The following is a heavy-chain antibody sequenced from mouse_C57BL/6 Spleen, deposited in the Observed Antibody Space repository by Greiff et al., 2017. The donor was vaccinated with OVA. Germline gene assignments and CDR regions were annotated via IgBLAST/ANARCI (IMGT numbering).Heavy chain of an antibody. D-gene: IGHD2-4*01. J-gene: IGHJ3*01. V-gene: IGHV5-6*02. CDR1: GFTFSRYG. CDR2: ISSGGSYT. CDR3: ARRGYDYDGFAY. Sequence: EVTLMESGGDLVKPGGSLKLSCAASGFTFSRYGMSWVRQTPDTRLEWVATISSGGSYTYYPDSVKGRFTISRDNAKNTLYLQMSSLKSEDTAMYYCARRGYDYDGFAYWGQGTLVTVSA.